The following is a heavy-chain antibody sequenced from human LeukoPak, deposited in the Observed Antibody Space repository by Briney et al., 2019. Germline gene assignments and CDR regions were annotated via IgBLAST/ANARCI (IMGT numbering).Heavy chain of an antibody. CDR3: AKAKAIAVGGLDYYFDY. D-gene: IGHD6-19*01. J-gene: IGHJ4*02. CDR1: GFTFSSYA. V-gene: IGHV3-23*01. Sequence: GGSLRLSCAASGFTFSSYAMTCVREAPGKGLEWVSALSGSGGSTYYADSVKGRFTISRDNSKNTLYLQINSLRVEDTAIYYCAKAKAIAVGGLDYYFDYWGQGTLVTVSS. CDR2: LSGSGGST.